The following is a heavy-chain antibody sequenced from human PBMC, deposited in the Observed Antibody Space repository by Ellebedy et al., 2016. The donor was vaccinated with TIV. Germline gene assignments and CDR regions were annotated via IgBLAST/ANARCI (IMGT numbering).Heavy chain of an antibody. CDR2: SHHSRDT. Sequence: MPSETLSLTCAVYGGSFSGYFWSWIRQPPGKGLEWIGHSHHSRDTNYNPSLRSRVTISIDTSRSQNSLRLSSVTAADTAVYYCARASDDISGTVNDYWGQGTLVTVSS. V-gene: IGHV4-34*01. D-gene: IGHD3-22*01. J-gene: IGHJ4*02. CDR1: GGSFSGYF. CDR3: ARASDDISGTVNDY.